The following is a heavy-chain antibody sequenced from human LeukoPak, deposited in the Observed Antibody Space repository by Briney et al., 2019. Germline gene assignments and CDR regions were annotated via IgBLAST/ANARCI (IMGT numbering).Heavy chain of an antibody. CDR2: ISYDGSNK. CDR3: ARPDFPYYDFWSAYCAPSDYGMDV. CDR1: GFTFSSYA. D-gene: IGHD3-3*01. V-gene: IGHV3-30-3*01. J-gene: IGHJ6*02. Sequence: GGSLRLSCAASGFTFSSYAMHWVRQAPGKGLEWVAVISYDGSNKYYADSVKGRFTISRDNSKNTLYLQMNSLRAEDTAVYYCARPDFPYYDFWSAYCAPSDYGMDVWGQGTTVTVSS.